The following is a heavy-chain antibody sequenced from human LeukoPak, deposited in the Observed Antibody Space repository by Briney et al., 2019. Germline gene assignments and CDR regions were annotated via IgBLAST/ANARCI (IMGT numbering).Heavy chain of an antibody. J-gene: IGHJ4*02. V-gene: IGHV4-34*01. D-gene: IGHD3/OR15-3a*01. CDR2: INHSGST. CDR3: ARQTGSGLFTLP. CDR1: GGSFSGYY. Sequence: SETLSLTCAVYGGSFSGYYWSWIRQPPGKGLEWVGEINHSGSTNYNPSLKSRVTISVDTSKNQFSLKLSSVTAADTAVYYCARQTGSGLFTLPGGQGTLVTVSS.